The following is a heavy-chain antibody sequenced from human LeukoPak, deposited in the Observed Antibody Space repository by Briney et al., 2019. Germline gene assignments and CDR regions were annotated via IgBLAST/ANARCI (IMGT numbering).Heavy chain of an antibody. Sequence: ASVKVSCRASGYTFTNYGIAWVRQAPGQGLEWMGWISGYQGSTKYAQNFQGRVTMTIDTSTSTAYMDLRSLRSDDTAIYFCARSDLGTITAGPIEYWGQGTLVAVSS. J-gene: IGHJ4*02. D-gene: IGHD5-12*01. V-gene: IGHV1-18*01. CDR3: ARSDLGTITAGPIEY. CDR1: GYTFTNYG. CDR2: ISGYQGST.